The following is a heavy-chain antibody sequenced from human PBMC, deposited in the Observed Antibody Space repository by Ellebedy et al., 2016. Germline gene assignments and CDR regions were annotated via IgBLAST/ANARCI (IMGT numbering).Heavy chain of an antibody. CDR3: RQGHYANY. CDR2: MRGDGAKT. V-gene: IGHV3-23*01. Sequence: GGSLRLSXTASGFSFSTFFMSRVRQAPGKGLEWVSTMRGDGAKTHLADSVKGRFTMSRDIPKNTVYLQMNRLRAEDTAVYYCRQGHYANYWGQGTLVTVSS. D-gene: IGHD4-17*01. CDR1: GFSFSTFF. J-gene: IGHJ4*02.